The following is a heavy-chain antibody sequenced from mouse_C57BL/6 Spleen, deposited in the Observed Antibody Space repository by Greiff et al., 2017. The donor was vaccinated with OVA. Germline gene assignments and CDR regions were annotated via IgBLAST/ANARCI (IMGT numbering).Heavy chain of an antibody. J-gene: IGHJ3*01. CDR2: ISDGGSYT. CDR1: GFTFSSYA. Sequence: EVQLQQSGGGLVKPGGSLKLSCAASGFTFSSYAMSWVRQTPEQRLEWVATISDGGSYTYYPDNVKGRFTISRDNAKNNLYLQMSQLKSEDTAMYYCARDMDDSGAWFAYWGQGTLVTVSA. CDR3: ARDMDDSGAWFAY. D-gene: IGHD2-4*01. V-gene: IGHV5-4*01.